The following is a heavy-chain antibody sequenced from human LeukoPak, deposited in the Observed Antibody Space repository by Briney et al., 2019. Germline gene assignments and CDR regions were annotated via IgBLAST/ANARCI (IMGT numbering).Heavy chain of an antibody. CDR1: GFTFSGSA. V-gene: IGHV3-73*01. D-gene: IGHD2-21*01. Sequence: GGSLRLSCAAFGFTFSGSAVHWVRQASGKGLEWVGRITSATAYTASVKGRFTISRDDSHNTAYLQMNSLKTEDTAVYYCTRRQYSSTFYYYYMDVWGKGTTVTVSS. CDR3: TRRQYSSTFYYYYMDV. J-gene: IGHJ6*03. CDR2: ITSAT.